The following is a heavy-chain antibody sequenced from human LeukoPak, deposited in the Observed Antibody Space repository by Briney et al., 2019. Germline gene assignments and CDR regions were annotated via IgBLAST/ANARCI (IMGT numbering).Heavy chain of an antibody. CDR2: ISRDSGSI. CDR3: AKDLGDQDYWPKHWFDS. CDR1: GFTFSLYS. D-gene: IGHD4-17*01. Sequence: PGGSLRLSCAASGFTFSLYSMNWVRQAAGKGPEWISYISRDSGSIYYADSVKGRFTISRDNAKNSLYLQMNSLRAEDTAVYFCAKDLGDQDYWPKHWFDSWGQGTLVTVSS. J-gene: IGHJ5*01. V-gene: IGHV3-48*01.